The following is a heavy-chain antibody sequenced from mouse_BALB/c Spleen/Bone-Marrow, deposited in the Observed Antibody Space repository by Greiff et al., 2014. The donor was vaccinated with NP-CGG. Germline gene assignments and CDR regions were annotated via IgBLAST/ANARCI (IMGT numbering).Heavy chain of an antibody. D-gene: IGHD1-1*02. CDR2: IYPGDGDT. Sequence: QVQLQQSGTDLARPGASVKLSCKASGYTFTSYWMQWVTQRPGQGLEWIGAIYPGDGDTRYTQKFKGKATLTADKSSSTAYMQLSSLASEDSAVYYCARFGDYSMDYWGQGTSVTVSS. J-gene: IGHJ4*01. CDR1: GYTFTSYW. V-gene: IGHV1-87*01. CDR3: ARFGDYSMDY.